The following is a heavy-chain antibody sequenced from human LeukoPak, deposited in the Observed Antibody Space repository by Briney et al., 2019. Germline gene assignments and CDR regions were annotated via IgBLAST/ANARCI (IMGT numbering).Heavy chain of an antibody. CDR1: GGSISSYY. CDR2: IYYSGST. V-gene: IGHV4-59*01. D-gene: IGHD3-10*01. CDR3: ARFVGSAFDI. J-gene: IGHJ3*02. Sequence: SETLSLTCTVSGGSISSYYWSWIRQPPGKGLEWIGYIYYSGSTNYNPSLKSRGTISVDTSKNQFSLKLSSVTAADTAVYYCARFVGSAFDIWGQGTMVTVSS.